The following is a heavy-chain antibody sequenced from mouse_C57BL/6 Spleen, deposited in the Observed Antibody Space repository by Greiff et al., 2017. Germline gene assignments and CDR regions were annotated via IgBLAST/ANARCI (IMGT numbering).Heavy chain of an antibody. CDR1: GFNIKNTY. CDR2: IDPANGNS. D-gene: IGHD2-4*01. V-gene: IGHV14-3*01. CDR3: ALIYYDYDGYAMDY. Sequence: VQLQQPGAELVKPGASVKLSCTASGFNIKNTYMHWVKQRPEQGLEWIGRIDPANGNSKYAPKFQGKATITADTSSNTAYLQLSSLTSEDTAIYYCALIYYDYDGYAMDYWGQGTSVTVSS. J-gene: IGHJ4*01.